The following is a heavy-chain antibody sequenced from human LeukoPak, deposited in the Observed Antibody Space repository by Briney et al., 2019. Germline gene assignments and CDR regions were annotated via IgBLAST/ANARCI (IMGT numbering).Heavy chain of an antibody. Sequence: PSETLSLTCTVSGGSISSYYWSWIRQPPGKGLEWIGYIYYSGSNNYNPSLKSRVTISVDTSKNQFSLKLSSVTAADTAVYYCAREVGGEQQPWFDPWGQGTLVTVSS. V-gene: IGHV4-59*01. CDR2: IYYSGSN. CDR3: AREVGGEQQPWFDP. D-gene: IGHD6-13*01. J-gene: IGHJ5*02. CDR1: GGSISSYY.